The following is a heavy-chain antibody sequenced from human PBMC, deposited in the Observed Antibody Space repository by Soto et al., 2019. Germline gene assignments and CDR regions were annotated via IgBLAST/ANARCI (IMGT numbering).Heavy chain of an antibody. CDR3: VRDGTKTLRDWFDP. D-gene: IGHD1-1*01. Sequence: SETLSLTCTVSGASISGYYWSWIRKSAGKGLEWIGRIYATGTTDYNPSLKSRVMMSVDTSKKQFSLGLRSVTAADTAVYYCVRDGTKTLRDWFDPWGQGISVTVS. CDR2: IYATGTT. J-gene: IGHJ5*02. V-gene: IGHV4-4*07. CDR1: GASISGYY.